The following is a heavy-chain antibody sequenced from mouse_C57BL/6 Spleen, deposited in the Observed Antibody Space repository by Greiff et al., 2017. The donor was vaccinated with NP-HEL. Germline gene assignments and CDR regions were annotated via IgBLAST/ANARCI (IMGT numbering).Heavy chain of an antibody. CDR3: ARSGDYYSKAWFAY. V-gene: IGHV1-18*01. CDR2: INPNNGGT. Sequence: VQLKESGPELVKPGASVKIPCKASGYTFTDYNMDWVKQSHGKSLEWIGDINPNNGGTIYNQKFKGKATLTVDKSSSTAYMGLRSLTSEDTAVYYCARSGDYYSKAWFAYWGQGTLVTVSA. D-gene: IGHD2-5*01. J-gene: IGHJ3*01. CDR1: GYTFTDYN.